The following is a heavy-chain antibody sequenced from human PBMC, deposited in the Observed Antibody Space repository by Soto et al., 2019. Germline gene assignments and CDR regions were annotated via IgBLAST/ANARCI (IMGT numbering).Heavy chain of an antibody. D-gene: IGHD3-3*01. V-gene: IGHV1-8*01. J-gene: IGHJ4*02. CDR3: ARGPRESGEWLLFDY. Sequence: ASVEVSCKASGYTFSTYEINWVRRAAGQGLEWMGRMNPDNGNTGYAQKFQDRVTMTRNTSISTAYMELSSLRSDDTAVYYCARGPRESGEWLLFDYWGQGALVTVS. CDR2: MNPDNGNT. CDR1: GYTFSTYE.